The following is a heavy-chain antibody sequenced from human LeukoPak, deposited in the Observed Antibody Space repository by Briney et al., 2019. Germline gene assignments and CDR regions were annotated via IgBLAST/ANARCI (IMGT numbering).Heavy chain of an antibody. D-gene: IGHD2-15*01. J-gene: IGHJ4*02. CDR2: IRFDGSNK. V-gene: IGHV3-30*02. CDR3: ARDQTPFY. Sequence: QPGGSLRLSCGASGFTFSSFGMHWVRQAPGKGLEWVAFIRFDGSNKYYADSVKGRFTISRDNSKNTLFLQVNSLRAEDTAVYYCARDQTPFYWGQGSLVTVSS. CDR1: GFTFSSFG.